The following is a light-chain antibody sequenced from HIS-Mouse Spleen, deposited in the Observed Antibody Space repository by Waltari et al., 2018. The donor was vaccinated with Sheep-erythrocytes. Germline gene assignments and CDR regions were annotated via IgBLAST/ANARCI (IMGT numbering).Light chain of an antibody. V-gene: IGKV4-1*01. CDR2: WAS. CDR1: QSVLYSSNNKNY. Sequence: DIVMTQSPDSLAVSLGERATINCKSSQSVLYSSNNKNYLAWYKQKPGKTPKLLIYWASTRESGVPARFSGSGSGTDFTLTSSSLQAEDVAVYYCQQYYSTPLTFGGGTKVEIK. J-gene: IGKJ4*01. CDR3: QQYYSTPLT.